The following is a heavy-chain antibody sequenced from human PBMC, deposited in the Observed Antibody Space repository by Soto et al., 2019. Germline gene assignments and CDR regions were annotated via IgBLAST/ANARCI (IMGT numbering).Heavy chain of an antibody. V-gene: IGHV4-61*01. J-gene: IGHJ6*02. CDR2: IYYSGST. CDR1: GGSVSSGSYY. D-gene: IGHD3-22*01. CDR3: ASNYYDSSGYYWSWDYYYYGMDV. Sequence: PLETLSLTCTVSGGSVSSGSYYWSWIRQPPGKGLEWIGYIYYSGSTNYNPSLKSRVTISVDTSKNQFSLKLSSVTAADTAVYYCASNYYDSSGYYWSWDYYYYGMDVWGQGTTVTVSS.